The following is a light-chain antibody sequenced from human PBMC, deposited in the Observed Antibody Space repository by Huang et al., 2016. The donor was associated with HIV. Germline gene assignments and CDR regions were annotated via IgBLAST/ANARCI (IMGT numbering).Light chain of an antibody. CDR3: HQYNSWPYT. V-gene: IGKV3-15*01. J-gene: IGKJ2*01. CDR1: QSVSSN. CDR2: GAS. Sequence: EIIMTQFPATLSVSPGEGVTLSCRASQSVSSNLAWYRQKPGQTPRLLLDGASTGATDIPARFSGSGSGTEFTLTISSLQSEDFAVYYCHQYNSWPYTFGQGTKLEIK.